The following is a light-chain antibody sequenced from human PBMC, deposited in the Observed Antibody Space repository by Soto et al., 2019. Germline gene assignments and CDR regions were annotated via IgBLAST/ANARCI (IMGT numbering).Light chain of an antibody. CDR1: QSVSSSY. CDR3: QQRNNWPPT. CDR2: DAS. Sequence: EIVLTQSPGTLSLSPGERATLSCRASQSVSSSYLAWYQQKPGQAPRLLIYDASNRATGIPARFSGSGSGTDFTLTISSLEPEDFAVYYCQQRNNWPPTFGGGT. V-gene: IGKV3-11*01. J-gene: IGKJ4*01.